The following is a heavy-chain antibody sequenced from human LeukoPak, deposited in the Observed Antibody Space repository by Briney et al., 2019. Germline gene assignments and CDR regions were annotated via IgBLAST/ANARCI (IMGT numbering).Heavy chain of an antibody. CDR1: GFTFSSYA. CDR2: ISGSGGST. J-gene: IGHJ4*02. CDR3: ARGKAAARTEEGVSY. Sequence: GGSLRLSCAASGFTFSSYAMSWVRQAPGKGLEWVSAISGSGGSTYYADSVKGRFTISRDNSKNTLYLQMNSLRAEDTAVYYCARGKAAARTEEGVSYWGQGTLVTVSS. D-gene: IGHD6-25*01. V-gene: IGHV3-23*01.